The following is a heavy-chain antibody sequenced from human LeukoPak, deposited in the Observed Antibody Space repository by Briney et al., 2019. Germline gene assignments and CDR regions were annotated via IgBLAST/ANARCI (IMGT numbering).Heavy chain of an antibody. Sequence: SETLSLTCAVYVESFSGYYWSWIRQSPGKGLKWIGDINHSGSINYNPSLKSRVTISVDTSKNQFSLEVRSVTAADTAVYYCARGGGLYTGNAFDIWGLGTMVTVSS. CDR2: INHSGSI. J-gene: IGHJ3*02. V-gene: IGHV4-34*01. D-gene: IGHD3-3*01. CDR3: ARGGGLYTGNAFDI. CDR1: VESFSGYY.